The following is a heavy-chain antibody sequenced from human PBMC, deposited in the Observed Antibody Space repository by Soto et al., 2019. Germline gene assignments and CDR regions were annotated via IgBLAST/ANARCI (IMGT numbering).Heavy chain of an antibody. CDR3: ARDRATYYYDSSGKSGLAFDI. J-gene: IGHJ3*02. CDR2: IIPIFGTA. Sequence: SVKVSCKASGGTFSSYAISWVRQAPGQGLEWMGGIIPIFGTANYAQKFQGRVTITADESTSTAYMELSSLRSEDTAVYYCARDRATYYYDSSGKSGLAFDIWGQ. V-gene: IGHV1-69*13. D-gene: IGHD3-22*01. CDR1: GGTFSSYA.